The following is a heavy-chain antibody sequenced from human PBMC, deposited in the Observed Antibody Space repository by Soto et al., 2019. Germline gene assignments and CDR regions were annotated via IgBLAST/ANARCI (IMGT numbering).Heavy chain of an antibody. D-gene: IGHD2-8*02. V-gene: IGHV3-30*03. Sequence: QVQLVESGGGVVQPGRSLRLSCAVSGFTVSSYGMHWVSQAPGKGLEWVAVISRDGGTKFYADSVKGRFTISKDNSRNTLFLEMNSLRGDDMAVYYCTGEVASGYWGQGTQVTVSS. J-gene: IGHJ4*02. CDR3: TGEVASGY. CDR1: GFTVSSYG. CDR2: ISRDGGTK.